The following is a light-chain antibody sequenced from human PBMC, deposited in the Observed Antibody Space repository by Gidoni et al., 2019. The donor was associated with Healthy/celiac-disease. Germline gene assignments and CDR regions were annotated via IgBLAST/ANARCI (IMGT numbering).Light chain of an antibody. J-gene: IGKJ1*01. CDR3: QQYNSDSAWT. V-gene: IGKV1-5*03. CDR2: KAS. CDR1: QSISSW. Sequence: DIQMTQSPSTLSASVGDRVTLTCRASQSISSWLAWYQQKPGKAPKLLVYKASSLESRVPSRFSGRGSGTEFTLTSSSLQPDDFATYYCQQYNSDSAWTLGEGTKVEFK.